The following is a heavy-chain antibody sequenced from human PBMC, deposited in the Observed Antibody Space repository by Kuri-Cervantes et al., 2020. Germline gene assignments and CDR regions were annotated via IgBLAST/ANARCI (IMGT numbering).Heavy chain of an antibody. V-gene: IGHV3-15*01. CDR2: IKSKIDGETA. CDR1: GFTLSNAW. CDR3: ARGFRSRRSWPLGYYYGMDV. J-gene: IGHJ6*02. D-gene: IGHD1-14*01. Sequence: GESLKISCAASGFTLSNAWMSWVRQAPGKGLEWVGRIKSKIDGETADYAAPVKGRFTISRDDSQDTLFLQINSLKTEDTAVYYCARGFRSRRSWPLGYYYGMDVWGQGTTVTVSS.